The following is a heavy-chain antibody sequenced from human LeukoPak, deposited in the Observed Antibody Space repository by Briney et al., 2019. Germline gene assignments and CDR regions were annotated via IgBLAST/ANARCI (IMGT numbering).Heavy chain of an antibody. CDR1: GYTFTSYY. CDR2: INPSGGST. Sequence: ASVKVSCKASGYTFTSYYMHWVRQAPGQGLEWMGIINPSGGSTSYAQKFQGRVTMTEDTSTDTAYMELSSLRSEDTAVYYCATGRAHDDFDYWGQETLVTVSS. D-gene: IGHD3-16*01. V-gene: IGHV1-46*01. J-gene: IGHJ4*02. CDR3: ATGRAHDDFDY.